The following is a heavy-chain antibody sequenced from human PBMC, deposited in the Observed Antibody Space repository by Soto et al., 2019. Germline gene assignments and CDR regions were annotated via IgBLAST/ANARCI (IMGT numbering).Heavy chain of an antibody. CDR3: ARHCGGDCSGNWFER. CDR1: GYSISSGYY. V-gene: IGHV4-38-2*01. D-gene: IGHD2-21*02. J-gene: IGHJ5*02. Sequence: SETLSLTGAVSGYSISSGYYWGWIRQPPGKGLEWIGSIYHSVSTYYNRSLKSRVTISVDTSKNQFSLKLSSVTAADTAVYYCARHCGGDCSGNWFERCGRVTLVAVCS. CDR2: IYHSVST.